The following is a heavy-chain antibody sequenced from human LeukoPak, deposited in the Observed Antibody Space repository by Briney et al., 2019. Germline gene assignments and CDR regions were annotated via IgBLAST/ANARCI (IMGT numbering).Heavy chain of an antibody. CDR3: ARTSGYYDFWSGSFDAFDI. CDR1: GFTFSSYS. J-gene: IGHJ3*02. V-gene: IGHV3-21*01. CDR2: ISSSSSYI. D-gene: IGHD3-3*01. Sequence: GGSLRLSCAASGFTFSSYSMNWVRQAPGKGLEWVSSISSSSSYIYYADSVKGRFTISRDNAKNSLYLQMNSLRAEDTAVYYCARTSGYYDFWSGSFDAFDIWGQGTMVTVSS.